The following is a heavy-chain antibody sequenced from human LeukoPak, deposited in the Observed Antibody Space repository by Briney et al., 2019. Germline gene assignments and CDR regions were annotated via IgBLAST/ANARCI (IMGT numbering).Heavy chain of an antibody. CDR1: GGSISSGDYD. Sequence: SETLSLTCTVAGGSISSGDYDWGWIRQPRGKGREWIGYIYYSGSTYYNPSLKSRVTISVDTSKNQFSLQLSSVTAADTAVYYCARGSYYDSSGDFDYWGQGTLVTVSS. CDR2: IYYSGST. D-gene: IGHD3-22*01. J-gene: IGHJ4*02. V-gene: IGHV4-30-4*01. CDR3: ARGSYYDSSGDFDY.